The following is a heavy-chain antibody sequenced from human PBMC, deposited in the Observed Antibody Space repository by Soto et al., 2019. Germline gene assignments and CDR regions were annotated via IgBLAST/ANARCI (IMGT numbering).Heavy chain of an antibody. CDR3: AINSGSKLGPRTAGEGH. CDR1: GFTVSNNY. CDR2: IYSGGTT. Sequence: EVQLVESGGALVQPGGSLRLSCAASGFTVSNNYMSWVRQAPGKGLEWVSLIYSGGTTSYADSVKGRFTISRDSSKNTLNLQMNSLRAEDTAVYYCAINSGSKLGPRTAGEGHWGQGTLVTVSS. V-gene: IGHV3-66*01. J-gene: IGHJ4*02. D-gene: IGHD7-27*01.